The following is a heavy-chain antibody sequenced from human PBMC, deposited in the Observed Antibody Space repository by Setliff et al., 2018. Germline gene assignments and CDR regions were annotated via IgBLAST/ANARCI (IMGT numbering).Heavy chain of an antibody. V-gene: IGHV3-7*01. J-gene: IGHJ4*02. D-gene: IGHD3-22*01. Sequence: GGSLRLSCAASGFTFSSLWMAWVRQAPGRGLEWVANINQDGSAQYYVDSVKGRFTISRDNAKNTVYLQMNSLRPEDTAVYFCAKELIEVLMTGLEFWGQGTMVTVSS. CDR2: INQDGSAQ. CDR1: GFTFSSLW. CDR3: AKELIEVLMTGLEF.